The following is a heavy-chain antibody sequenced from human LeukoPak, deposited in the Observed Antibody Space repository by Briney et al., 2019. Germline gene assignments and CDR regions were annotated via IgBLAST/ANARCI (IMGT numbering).Heavy chain of an antibody. CDR1: GGTFSSYA. D-gene: IGHD3-3*01. V-gene: IGHV1-69*05. J-gene: IGHJ6*03. Sequence: GASVKVSCKASGGTFSSYAISWVRQAPGQGLEWMGRIIPIFGTASYAQKFRGRVTITTDESTSTAYMELSSLRSEDTAVYYCASGSYYDFWSGYSRYYYYYMDVWGKGTTVTVSS. CDR3: ASGSYYDFWSGYSRYYYYYMDV. CDR2: IIPIFGTA.